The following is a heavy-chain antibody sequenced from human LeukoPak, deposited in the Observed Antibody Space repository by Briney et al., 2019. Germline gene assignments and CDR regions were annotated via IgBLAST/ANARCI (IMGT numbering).Heavy chain of an antibody. CDR2: ISYDGSNK. D-gene: IGHD2-2*01. CDR1: GFTFSSYA. CDR3: ARGYCSSTSCYPYYFDY. J-gene: IGHJ4*02. V-gene: IGHV3-30*04. Sequence: GSLRLSCAASGFTFSSYAMHWVRQAPGKGLEWVAVISYDGSNKYYADSVKGRFTISRDNSKNTLYLQMNSLRAEDTAVYYCARGYCSSTSCYPYYFDYWGQGTLVTVSS.